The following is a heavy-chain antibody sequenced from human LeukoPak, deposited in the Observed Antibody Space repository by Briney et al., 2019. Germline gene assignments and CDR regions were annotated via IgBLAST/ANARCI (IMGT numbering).Heavy chain of an antibody. V-gene: IGHV5-51*01. J-gene: IGHJ4*02. D-gene: IGHD1/OR15-1a*01. Sequence: HGESLKISCKGSGYSFTTYWIGWVRQMPGKGLEWMGIIYPGDSDTRYSPSFQGQVTISADKSISTAYLQWSSLKASDTAMYYCARRTDGSTNNLDYWGQGTLVTVSS. CDR1: GYSFTTYW. CDR3: ARRTDGSTNNLDY. CDR2: IYPGDSDT.